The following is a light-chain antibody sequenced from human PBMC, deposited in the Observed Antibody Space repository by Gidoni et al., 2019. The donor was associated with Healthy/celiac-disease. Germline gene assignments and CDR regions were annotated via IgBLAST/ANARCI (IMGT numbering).Light chain of an antibody. Sequence: EIVVTQSPGTLSLSPGERATLSCRASQSVSSSYLAWYQQKPGQAPRLLIYGASSRATGIPDRFSGSGSGTDFTLTISRLEPEDFAAYYCQQYGSSPPTFGQGTKVEIK. J-gene: IGKJ1*01. CDR3: QQYGSSPPT. V-gene: IGKV3-20*01. CDR1: QSVSSSY. CDR2: GAS.